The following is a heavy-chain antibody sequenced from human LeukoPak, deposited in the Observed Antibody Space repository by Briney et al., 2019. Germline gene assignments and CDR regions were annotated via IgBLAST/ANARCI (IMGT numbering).Heavy chain of an antibody. CDR1: GFMFSRYS. D-gene: IGHD6-19*01. Sequence: PGGSLRLSCAASGFMFSRYSMNWVRQAPGKGLEWVSSISSSSSYIYYADSVKGRFTISRDNARNSLYLQMNSLRAEDTAVYYCARDNSEVQWLVGNWFDPWGQGTLVTVSS. V-gene: IGHV3-21*01. CDR3: ARDNSEVQWLVGNWFDP. CDR2: ISSSSSYI. J-gene: IGHJ5*02.